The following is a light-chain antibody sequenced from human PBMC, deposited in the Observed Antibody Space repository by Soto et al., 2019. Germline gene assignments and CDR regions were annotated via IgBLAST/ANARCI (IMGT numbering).Light chain of an antibody. CDR1: SSDVGAYNY. CDR3: SSYTSSNTLV. V-gene: IGLV2-14*01. Sequence: QSVLTQPASVSGSPGQSITISCIGTSSDVGAYNYVSWYQQHPGKAPKLMIFEVSDRPSGVSNRFSGSKSGNTASLIISGLQAEDEADYYCSSYTSSNTLVFGGGTQLTVL. CDR2: EVS. J-gene: IGLJ2*01.